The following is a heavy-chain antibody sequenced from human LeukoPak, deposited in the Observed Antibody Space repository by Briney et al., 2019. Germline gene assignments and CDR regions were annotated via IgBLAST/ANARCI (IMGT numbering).Heavy chain of an antibody. V-gene: IGHV4-34*01. J-gene: IGHJ5*02. CDR2: INRRGNT. CDR1: GGSLSGFFSSYF. D-gene: IGHD3-10*01. Sequence: SETLSLTCVVSGGSLSGFFSSYFWTWIRQPPGKGLEWIGEINRRGNTNYNPSLKSRVTMSVDTSKNDLSLELTSLTAADTAVYYCARSYYGSGSYYNWFDPWGQGTLVTVSS. CDR3: ARSYYGSGSYYNWFDP.